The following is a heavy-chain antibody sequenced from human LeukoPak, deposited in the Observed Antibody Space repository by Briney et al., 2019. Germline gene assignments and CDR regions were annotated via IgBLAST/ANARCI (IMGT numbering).Heavy chain of an antibody. D-gene: IGHD3-22*01. CDR2: IWPLDSEV. J-gene: IGHJ4*02. CDR1: GYSFTSYW. V-gene: IGHV5-51*01. Sequence: GESLKISCKASGYSFTSYWIAWVCQMPGKGLEWMGIIWPLDSEVRYSPSFQGQVTMSVDKSSTTAYLQWNRLKASDTAVYYCARHGKYSSGSHYFDDWGQGILVSVSS. CDR3: ARHGKYSSGSHYFDD.